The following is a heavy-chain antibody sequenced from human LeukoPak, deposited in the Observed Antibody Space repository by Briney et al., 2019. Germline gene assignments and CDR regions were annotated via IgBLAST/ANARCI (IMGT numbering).Heavy chain of an antibody. CDR2: IYYSGST. Sequence: KPSETLSLTCTVSGGSISSYYWSWIRQPPGKGLEWIGYIYYSGSTNYNPSLKSRVTISVDTSKNQFSLKPTSVTAADTAVYYCARVEEGYGSGRRENFYYYYMDVWGKGTTVTISS. CDR3: ARVEEGYGSGRRENFYYYYMDV. D-gene: IGHD3-10*01. CDR1: GGSISSYY. V-gene: IGHV4-59*01. J-gene: IGHJ6*03.